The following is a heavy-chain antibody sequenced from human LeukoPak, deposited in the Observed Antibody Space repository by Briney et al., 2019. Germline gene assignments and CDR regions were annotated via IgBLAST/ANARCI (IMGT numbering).Heavy chain of an antibody. CDR2: IYYSGST. V-gene: IGHV4-59*01. CDR3: ARDPSMVRGENTPYFDY. J-gene: IGHJ4*02. D-gene: IGHD3-10*01. CDR1: GGSMSSYY. Sequence: SETLSLTCTVSGGSMSSYYWSWIRQPPGKGLEWIGYIYYSGSTNYNPSLKSRVTISVDTSKNQFSLKLSSVTAADTAVYYCARDPSMVRGENTPYFDYWGQGTLVTVSS.